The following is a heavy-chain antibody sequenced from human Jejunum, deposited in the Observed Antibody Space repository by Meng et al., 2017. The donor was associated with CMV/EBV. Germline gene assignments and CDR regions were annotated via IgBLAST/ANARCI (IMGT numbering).Heavy chain of an antibody. J-gene: IGHJ6*02. CDR2: RKGDGTER. Sequence: WMTWVGQAPRKGLEWVANRKGDGTERNYVDSVRGRFTTARDNAKNSQYLQMDNLRAEDTAVYYCARHTIFGVGRYYYSGMDVWGQGTTVTVSS. V-gene: IGHV3-7*01. D-gene: IGHD3-3*01. CDR1: W. CDR3: ARHTIFGVGRYYYSGMDV.